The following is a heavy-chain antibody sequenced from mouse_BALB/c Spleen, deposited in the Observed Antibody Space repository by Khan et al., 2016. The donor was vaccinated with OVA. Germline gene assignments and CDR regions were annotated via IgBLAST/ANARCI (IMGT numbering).Heavy chain of an antibody. Sequence: DLVKPGASVKLSCKVSGYTFTSSWITWLKQRPGQGLEWIGRIGPGSSNAYYNDILKDKATLTVEKFSNTAYIQLSSLASEDSAVYICARENYYGRSGYAIDYWGQGTSVTVSA. D-gene: IGHD1-1*01. V-gene: IGHV1S41*01. CDR1: GYTFTSSW. J-gene: IGHJ4*01. CDR2: IGPGSSNA. CDR3: ARENYYGRSGYAIDY.